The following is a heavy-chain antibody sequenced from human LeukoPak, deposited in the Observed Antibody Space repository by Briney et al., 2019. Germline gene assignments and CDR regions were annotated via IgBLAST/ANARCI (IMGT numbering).Heavy chain of an antibody. V-gene: IGHV3-23*01. D-gene: IGHD2-2*01. J-gene: IGHJ4*02. CDR1: GFTFGTYA. Sequence: GGSLRLSCAASGFTFGTYAMRWVRQAPGKGLEWVSTVTADSTYYADAVKGRFTISRDNSKNTLYLQMNSLRAEDTAVYYCAKGATGYCSSTSCLYYFDYWGQGTLVTVSS. CDR3: AKGATGYCSSTSCLYYFDY. CDR2: VTADST.